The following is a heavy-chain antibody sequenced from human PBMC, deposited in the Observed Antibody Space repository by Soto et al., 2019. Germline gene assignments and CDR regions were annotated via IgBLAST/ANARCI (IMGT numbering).Heavy chain of an antibody. CDR1: GFPFTRYG. V-gene: IGHV3-30*03. D-gene: IGHD3-10*01. J-gene: IGHJ4*02. CDR2: ISYDGTNK. Sequence: QVQLVESGGGVVQPARSLRLSCAASGFPFTRYGMHWVREGPGKGLEWLAVISYDGTNKFYADYVKGRFTICRDNSKNTPYLHMNRRRPEDMALYYCVGGQFYFDYRGQGTRVIVSS. CDR3: VGGQFYFDY.